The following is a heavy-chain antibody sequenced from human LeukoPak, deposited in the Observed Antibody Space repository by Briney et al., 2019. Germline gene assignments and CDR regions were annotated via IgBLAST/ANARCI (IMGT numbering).Heavy chain of an antibody. CDR1: GFIFSGYS. D-gene: IGHD6-19*01. Sequence: PGGSLRLSCAAAGFIFSGYSMHWVRQAPGKGLEWVAVISDNGHKDYYADAVKGRFTISRDNSKNTLYLQINSLRPEDTAVYYCAREGYSSGDNWFDPWGQGTLVTVSS. CDR3: AREGYSSGDNWFDP. CDR2: ISDNGHKD. J-gene: IGHJ5*02. V-gene: IGHV3-30-3*01.